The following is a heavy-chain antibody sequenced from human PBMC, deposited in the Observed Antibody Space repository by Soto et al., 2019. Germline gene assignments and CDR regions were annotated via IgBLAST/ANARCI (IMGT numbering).Heavy chain of an antibody. CDR1: GFTFSSYW. CDR3: ARVGYDSSGTLYFDY. CDR2: INSDGSST. Sequence: EVQLVESGGGLVQPGGSLRLSCAASGFTFSSYWMHWVRQAPGKGLVWVSRINSDGSSTNYADSVKGRFTISRDNAKNTLYLQMNSLGAEATAVYYCARVGYDSSGTLYFDYWGQGTLVTVSS. D-gene: IGHD3-22*01. V-gene: IGHV3-74*01. J-gene: IGHJ4*02.